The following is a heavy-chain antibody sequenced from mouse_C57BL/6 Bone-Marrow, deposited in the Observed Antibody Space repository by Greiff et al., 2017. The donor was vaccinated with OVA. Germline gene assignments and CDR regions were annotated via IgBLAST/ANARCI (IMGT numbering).Heavy chain of an antibody. V-gene: IGHV14-3*01. J-gene: IGHJ2*01. Sequence: VQLQQSVAELVRPGASVKLSCTASGFNIKNTYMHWVKQRPEQGLEWIGRIDPANGNTKYAPKFQGKATLTADTSSNTAYLQLSSLTSEDTAIYYCAREGIFRYYGSRALDYWGQGTTLTVSS. CDR1: GFNIKNTY. CDR3: AREGIFRYYGSRALDY. CDR2: IDPANGNT. D-gene: IGHD1-1*01.